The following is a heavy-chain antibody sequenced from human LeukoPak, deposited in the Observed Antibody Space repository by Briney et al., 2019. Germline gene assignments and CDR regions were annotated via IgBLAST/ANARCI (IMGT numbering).Heavy chain of an antibody. J-gene: IGHJ3*02. CDR1: GGSISNYY. V-gene: IGHV4-59*08. CDR2: IYYSGST. D-gene: IGHD3-16*01. CDR3: ARRIGITSDAFDI. Sequence: SETLSLTCSVSGGSISNYYWSWIRQPPGKGLECIGYIYYSGSTNYNPSLKSRVIISVDTSKNQFSLKLSSVTAADTAVYYCARRIGITSDAFDIWGQGTMVSVSS.